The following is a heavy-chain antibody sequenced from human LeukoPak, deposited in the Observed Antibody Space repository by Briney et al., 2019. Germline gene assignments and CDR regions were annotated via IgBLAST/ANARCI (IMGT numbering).Heavy chain of an antibody. V-gene: IGHV4-34*01. CDR3: STHVIVGASGRFYFDS. CDR2: INHSGSP. CDR1: GGSFSDYY. Sequence: SETLPLTCAVYGGSFSDYYWTWIRQPPGKGLEWIGEINHSGSPNNNPSLKSRVSISFDTSKNQFSLKLTSVTAAGTAVYYCSTHVIVGASGRFYFDSWGQGTPVTVSS. J-gene: IGHJ4*02. D-gene: IGHD1-26*01.